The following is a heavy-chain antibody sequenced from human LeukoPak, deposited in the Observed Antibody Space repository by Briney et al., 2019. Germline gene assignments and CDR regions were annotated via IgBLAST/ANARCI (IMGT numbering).Heavy chain of an antibody. V-gene: IGHV3-15*01. J-gene: IGHJ4*02. CDR3: TTDQWELLRIMDY. D-gene: IGHD1-26*01. CDR2: IKSKTDGGTT. Sequence: GGSLRLSCAASGFTFSNAWMSWVRQAPGKGLEWVGRIKSKTDGGTTDYAAPVKGRFTISRDDSKNTLYLQMNSLKTEDTAVCYCTTDQWELLRIMDYWGQGTLVTVSS. CDR1: GFTFSNAW.